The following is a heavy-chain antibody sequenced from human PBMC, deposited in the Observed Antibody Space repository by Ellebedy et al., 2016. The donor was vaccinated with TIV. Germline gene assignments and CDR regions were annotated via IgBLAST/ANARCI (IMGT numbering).Heavy chain of an antibody. Sequence: GESLKISCAASGFTFSSYAMSWVRQAPGKGLEWVSVIYSGGSTYYADSVKGRFTISRDNSKKTRYLQMNSLRAEDTAVYYCAKGRGGGSDSSAPRYYFDYWGLGTLVTVAS. V-gene: IGHV3-23*03. CDR2: IYSGGST. J-gene: IGHJ4*02. CDR1: GFTFSSYA. CDR3: AKGRGGGSDSSAPRYYFDY. D-gene: IGHD3-22*01.